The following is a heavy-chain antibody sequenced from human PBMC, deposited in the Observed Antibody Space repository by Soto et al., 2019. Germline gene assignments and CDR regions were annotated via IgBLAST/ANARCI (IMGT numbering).Heavy chain of an antibody. CDR3: ATRAVTAFYFDY. CDR2: IIPKFKLA. V-gene: IGHV1-69*12. D-gene: IGHD2-21*02. Sequence: QVQLVQSGADVKKPGSSVKVSCEASGGTFSSTALSWVRQAPGQGLEWMGGIIPKFKLANYAQRFQGRATFTADESTSTAYMELSSLRSEDTAVYYCATRAVTAFYFDYWGQGTLVTVSS. J-gene: IGHJ4*02. CDR1: GGTFSSTA.